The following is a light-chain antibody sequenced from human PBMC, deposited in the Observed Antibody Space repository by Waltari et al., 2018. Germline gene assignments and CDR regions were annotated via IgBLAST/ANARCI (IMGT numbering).Light chain of an antibody. V-gene: IGLV1-44*01. CDR2: SND. J-gene: IGLJ3*02. CDR3: ATWDDSLNGGV. CDR1: SSTVGSNT. Sequence: QSVLIQPPSASGTPGQRVTISCSGRSSTVGSNTVNWYQQLPGTAPKLLIYSNDQRPAGVPDRFSGSKSGTSASLAISGLQSEDEGDYYCATWDDSLNGGVFGGGTKLTVL.